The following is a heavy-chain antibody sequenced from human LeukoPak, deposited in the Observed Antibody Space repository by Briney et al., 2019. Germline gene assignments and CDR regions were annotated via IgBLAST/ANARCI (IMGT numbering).Heavy chain of an antibody. J-gene: IGHJ4*02. CDR2: IYYSGST. D-gene: IGHD4-17*01. CDR3: ARVSPNTVTTLQYFDY. Sequence: ETLSLTCTVSGGSISSSSYYWGWIRQPPGKGLEWIGSIYYSGSTYYNPSLKSRVTISVDTSKNQFSLKLSSVTAADTAVYYCARVSPNTVTTLQYFDYWGQGTLVTVSS. V-gene: IGHV4-39*01. CDR1: GGSISSSSYY.